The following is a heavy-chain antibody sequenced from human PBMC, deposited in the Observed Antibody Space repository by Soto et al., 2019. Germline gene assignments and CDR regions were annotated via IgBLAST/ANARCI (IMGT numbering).Heavy chain of an antibody. CDR1: GFSLSTSGVG. D-gene: IGHD3-9*01. CDR2: IYWDDDK. V-gene: IGHV2-5*02. CDR3: ARVYYDILTGYIDY. J-gene: IGHJ4*02. Sequence: QITLKESGPTLVKPTQTLTLTCTFSGFSLSTSGVGVGWIRQPPGKALEWLALIYWDDDKRYSPSLKSRLTITKDTSKNQVVLTMTNMDPVDTATYYCARVYYDILTGYIDYWGQGTLVTVSS.